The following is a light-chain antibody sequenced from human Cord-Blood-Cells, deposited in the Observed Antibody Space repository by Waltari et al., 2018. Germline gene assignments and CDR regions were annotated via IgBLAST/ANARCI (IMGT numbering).Light chain of an antibody. Sequence: EIVLTQSPATLSLSPVERATLSCRASQSVSSYLAWYQQKPGQAPRLLIYDASNRATGIPARFSGSGSGTDFTLTISSLEPEEFAVYYCQQRSNWPPTFGGGTKVEIK. CDR1: QSVSSY. CDR2: DAS. CDR3: QQRSNWPPT. J-gene: IGKJ4*01. V-gene: IGKV3-11*01.